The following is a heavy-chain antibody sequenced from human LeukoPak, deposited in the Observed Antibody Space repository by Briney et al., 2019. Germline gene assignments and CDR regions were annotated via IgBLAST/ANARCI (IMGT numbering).Heavy chain of an antibody. CDR3: ARGLGITGTTFDY. J-gene: IGHJ4*02. V-gene: IGHV1-69*05. Sequence: ASVKVSCKAAGGTFSSYAISWVRQAPGQGLEWMGGIIPIFGTTNYAQKFQGRVTITTDESTSTAYMELSSVRSEDTAVYYCARGLGITGTTFDYWGQGTLVTVSS. D-gene: IGHD1-7*01. CDR1: GGTFSSYA. CDR2: IIPIFGTT.